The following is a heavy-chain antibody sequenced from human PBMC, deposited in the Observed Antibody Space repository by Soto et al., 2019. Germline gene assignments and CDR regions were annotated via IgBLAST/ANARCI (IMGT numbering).Heavy chain of an antibody. V-gene: IGHV4-34*01. D-gene: IGHD3-22*01. CDR3: ARYRSDSRGYYYVRVFDY. Sequence: QVQLQQWGAGLLKPSETLSLTCAVYGGSFSGYYWSWIRQPPGKGLEWIGEINHSGSTNYNPSLKSRVTISVDTSKNQFSLQLSSVTAADTAVYYCARYRSDSRGYYYVRVFDYWGQGTLVPVSS. J-gene: IGHJ4*02. CDR2: INHSGST. CDR1: GGSFSGYY.